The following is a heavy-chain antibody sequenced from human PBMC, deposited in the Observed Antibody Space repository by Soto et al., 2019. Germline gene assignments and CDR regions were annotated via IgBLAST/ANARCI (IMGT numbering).Heavy chain of an antibody. CDR1: GFTFSSYE. CDR3: ARDGAYYDILTGFLYGMDV. Sequence: GGSLRLSCAASGFTFSSYEMNWVRQAPGKGLEWVSYISSSGSTIYYADSVKGRFTISRDNAKNSLYLQMNSLRAEDTAVYYCARDGAYYDILTGFLYGMDVWGQGTTVTVS. CDR2: ISSSGSTI. J-gene: IGHJ6*02. V-gene: IGHV3-48*03. D-gene: IGHD3-9*01.